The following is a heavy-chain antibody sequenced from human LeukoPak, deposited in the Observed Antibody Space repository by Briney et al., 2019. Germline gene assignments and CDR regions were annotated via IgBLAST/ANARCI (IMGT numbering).Heavy chain of an antibody. Sequence: SETLSLTCTVSGGSISSSSYYWSWIRQPPGKGLEWIGEINHSGSTNYNPSLKSRVTISVDTSKNQFSLKLSSVTAADTAVYYCARHGGQQVVPAAIYDYWGQGTLVTVSS. J-gene: IGHJ4*02. V-gene: IGHV4-39*01. CDR3: ARHGGQQVVPAAIYDY. CDR1: GGSISSSSYY. CDR2: INHSGST. D-gene: IGHD2-2*01.